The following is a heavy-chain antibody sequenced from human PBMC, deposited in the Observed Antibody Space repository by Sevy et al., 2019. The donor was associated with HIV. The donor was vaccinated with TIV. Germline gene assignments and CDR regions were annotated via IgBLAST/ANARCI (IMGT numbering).Heavy chain of an antibody. CDR1: GYTFTSYG. CDR2: ISAYNGNT. D-gene: IGHD4-17*01. V-gene: IGHV1-18*04. J-gene: IGHJ4*02. Sequence: ASVKVSCKASGYTFTSYGISWVRQAPGQGLEWMGWISAYNGNTNYAQKLQGRVTMTTDTSTSTAYMELRSLRSDDTSVYYCARRPQYGDPTRIDYWGQGTLVTVSS. CDR3: ARRPQYGDPTRIDY.